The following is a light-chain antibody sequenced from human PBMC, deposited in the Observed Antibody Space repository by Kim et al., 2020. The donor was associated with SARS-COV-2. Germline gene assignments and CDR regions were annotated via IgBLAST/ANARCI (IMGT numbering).Light chain of an antibody. V-gene: IGLV3-1*01. Sequence: SYELTQPPSVSVSPGQTASITCSGDKLGEKYACWYQQKPGRSPVLVIYQDSKRPSGIPERFSGSNSGNTATLTISGTQAMDEADYYCQAWDSSTVVFGGGTQLTVL. CDR3: QAWDSSTVV. CDR1: KLGEKY. CDR2: QDS. J-gene: IGLJ2*01.